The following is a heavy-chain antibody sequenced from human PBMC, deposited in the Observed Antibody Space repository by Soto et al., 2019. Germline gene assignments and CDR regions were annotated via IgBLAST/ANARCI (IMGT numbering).Heavy chain of an antibody. D-gene: IGHD2-15*01. CDR1: GFTFSSYG. V-gene: IGHV3-33*01. CDR2: IWYDGSNK. J-gene: IGHJ4*02. Sequence: GGSLRLSCAASGFTFSSYGMHWVRQAPGKGLEWVAVIWYDGSNKYYADSVKGRFTISRDDANNALYLQMNSLRAEDTAVYYCTRGFCTGGSCYYEYFFDSWGQGALVTV. CDR3: TRGFCTGGSCYYEYFFDS.